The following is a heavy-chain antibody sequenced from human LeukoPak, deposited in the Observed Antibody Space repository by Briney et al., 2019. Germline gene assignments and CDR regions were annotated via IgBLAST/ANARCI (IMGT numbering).Heavy chain of an antibody. D-gene: IGHD3-10*01. J-gene: IGHJ4*02. Sequence: ASVKVSCKASGYTFTGYYMHWVRQAPGQGLEWMGWINPNSGGTNYAQKFQGRVTMTRDTSISTAYMELSRLRSDDTAVYYCARDWGSYYYGSGGYYYYFDYGGQGTLVTVSS. CDR2: INPNSGGT. CDR3: ARDWGSYYYGSGGYYYYFDY. V-gene: IGHV1-2*02. CDR1: GYTFTGYY.